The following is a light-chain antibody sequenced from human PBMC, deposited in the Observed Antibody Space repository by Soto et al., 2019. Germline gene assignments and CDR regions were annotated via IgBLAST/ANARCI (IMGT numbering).Light chain of an antibody. V-gene: IGLV2-23*01. J-gene: IGLJ2*01. CDR1: SSDVGSYNL. CDR3: CSYAGSSTHVV. Sequence: QFALTQPASVSGSPGQSITISCTGTSSDVGSYNLVSWYQQHPGKAPKLMIYEGSKRPSGVSNRFSGSKSGNTASLTISGLQAEDEADYYCCSYAGSSTHVVFGGGTQLTVL. CDR2: EGS.